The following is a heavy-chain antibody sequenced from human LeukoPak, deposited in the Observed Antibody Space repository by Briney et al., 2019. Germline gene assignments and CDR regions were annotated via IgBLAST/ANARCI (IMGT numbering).Heavy chain of an antibody. CDR3: ATQQGGNPAY. Sequence: ETLSLTCAVYGGSFSGYYWSWVRQAPGKGLEWVASIKHDGSEKYYVDSVRGRFTISRDNTMNSLYLQMSSLRAEDTAVYYCATQQGGNPAYWGQGTLVTVSS. CDR1: GGSFSGYY. V-gene: IGHV3-7*01. J-gene: IGHJ4*02. CDR2: IKHDGSEK. D-gene: IGHD1-14*01.